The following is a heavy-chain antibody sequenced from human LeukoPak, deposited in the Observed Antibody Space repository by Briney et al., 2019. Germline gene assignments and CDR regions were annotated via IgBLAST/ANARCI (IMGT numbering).Heavy chain of an antibody. J-gene: IGHJ6*03. CDR3: TTEDLVVIPAGSKSYYYYYMGV. CDR1: GFTFSNAW. Sequence: GGSLRLSCAGSGFTFSNAWMTWVRQAPGKGLEWVGRIKSKTDGGTTDYAAFVKGRFTISRDDLKNTLFLQMSSLKTEDTAVYYCTTEDLVVIPAGSKSYYYYYMGVWGRGTTVTVSS. D-gene: IGHD2-2*01. V-gene: IGHV3-15*01. CDR2: IKSKTDGGTT.